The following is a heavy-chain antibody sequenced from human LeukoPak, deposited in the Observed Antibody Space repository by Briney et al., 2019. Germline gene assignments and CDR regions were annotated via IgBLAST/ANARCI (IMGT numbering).Heavy chain of an antibody. CDR1: GFTLSNYG. V-gene: IGHV3-30*02. Sequence: GGSLRLSCAASGFTLSNYGIHWVRQAPGKGLEWVAFIRYDGSNKYYADSVKGRFTISRDISKNTVYLQMNSLRAEDTAVYYCAKPLIIAATGEFDCWGQGTLVTVSS. D-gene: IGHD6-13*01. CDR3: AKPLIIAATGEFDC. CDR2: IRYDGSNK. J-gene: IGHJ4*02.